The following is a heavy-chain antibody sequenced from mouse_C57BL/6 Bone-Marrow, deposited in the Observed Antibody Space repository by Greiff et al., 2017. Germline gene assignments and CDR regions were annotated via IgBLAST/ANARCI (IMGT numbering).Heavy chain of an antibody. V-gene: IGHV1-64*01. Sequence: QVQLQQPGAELVKPGASVKLSCKASGYTFTSYWMHWVKQRPGQGLEWIGMIHPNSGSTNYNEKFKSKATLTVDKSSSTAYMQLSSLTSEDSAVYYWARERDLLWLLRGFDYWGQGTTLTVSS. D-gene: IGHD2-1*01. J-gene: IGHJ2*01. CDR1: GYTFTSYW. CDR2: IHPNSGST. CDR3: ARERDLLWLLRGFDY.